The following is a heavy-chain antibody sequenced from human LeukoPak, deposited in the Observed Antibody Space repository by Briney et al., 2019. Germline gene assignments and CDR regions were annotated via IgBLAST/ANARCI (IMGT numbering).Heavy chain of an antibody. J-gene: IGHJ4*02. D-gene: IGHD6-13*01. CDR2: IKQDGSEK. CDR3: AREDPVAAAAPSFDY. CDR1: GFTFSSYW. Sequence: GGSLRLSCAASGFTFSSYWMSWVRQAPGKGLEWVANIKQDGSEKYYVDSVKGRFTISRDNAKNSLYLQMNSLRAEDTAVYYCAREDPVAAAAPSFDYWGRGTLVTVSS. V-gene: IGHV3-7*03.